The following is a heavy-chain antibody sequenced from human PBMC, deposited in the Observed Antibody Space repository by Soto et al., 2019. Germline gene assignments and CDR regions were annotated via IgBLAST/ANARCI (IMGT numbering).Heavy chain of an antibody. Sequence: ASVKVSCKASGYTFTGHYIHWVREAPEQGPEWMGEIGPESGATRYAQKFQGRVTMTRDMSITTVYMELNNLSPDDTAVYYCGRGRSGQIVVFYWGQGTPVTVSS. D-gene: IGHD5-12*01. CDR2: IGPESGAT. CDR1: GYTFTGHY. CDR3: GRGRSGQIVVFY. V-gene: IGHV1-2*02. J-gene: IGHJ4*02.